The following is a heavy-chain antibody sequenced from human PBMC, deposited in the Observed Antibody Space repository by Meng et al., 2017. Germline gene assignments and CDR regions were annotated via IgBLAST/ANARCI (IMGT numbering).Heavy chain of an antibody. J-gene: IGHJ4*02. CDR1: GYTFTSYD. CDR2: MNPNSGNT. V-gene: IGHV1-8*01. CDR3: ARGWGYCGGDCPNIPYYFDY. D-gene: IGHD2-21*02. Sequence: ASVKVSCKASGYTFTSYDINWVRQATGQGLEWMGWMNPNSGNTGYAQKFQGRVTMTRNTSISTAYMELSRLRSDDAAVYYCARGWGYCGGDCPNIPYYFDYWGQGTLVTVSS.